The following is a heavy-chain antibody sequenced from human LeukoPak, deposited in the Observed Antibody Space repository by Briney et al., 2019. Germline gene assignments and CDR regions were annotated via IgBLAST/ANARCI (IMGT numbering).Heavy chain of an antibody. Sequence: PSETLSLTCTVSGGSISSYYWSWIRQPPGKGLEWIGYIYYSGSTNYNPSLKSRVTISVDTSKNQFSLKLSSVTAADTAVYYCARDSVGGYVYGGFDYWGQGTLVTVSS. V-gene: IGHV4-59*01. CDR2: IYYSGST. D-gene: IGHD5-12*01. CDR1: GGSISSYY. CDR3: ARDSVGGYVYGGFDY. J-gene: IGHJ4*02.